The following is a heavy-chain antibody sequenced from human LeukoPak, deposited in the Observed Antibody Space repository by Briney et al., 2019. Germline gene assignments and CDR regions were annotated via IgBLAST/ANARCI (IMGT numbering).Heavy chain of an antibody. CDR3: ARNQGRLDS. D-gene: IGHD1-14*01. J-gene: IGHJ4*02. V-gene: IGHV3-7*01. Sequence: GGSLRLSCAASGFTYNSYWMSGVRQAPGKGLEWVTKIKQDGCEKYYVFSVKGRYTISRDNAKNSLYLQVNSLRAEDTAVYYCARNQGRLDSWGQGTLVTVSS. CDR2: IKQDGCEK. CDR1: GFTYNSYW.